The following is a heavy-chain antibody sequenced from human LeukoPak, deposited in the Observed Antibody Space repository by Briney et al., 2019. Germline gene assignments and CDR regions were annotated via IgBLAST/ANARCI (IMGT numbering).Heavy chain of an antibody. J-gene: IGHJ4*02. CDR2: INAGNGNT. CDR1: GYTFTSYA. D-gene: IGHD2-2*01. V-gene: IGHV1-3*01. CDR3: ARGHRLDIVVVPAALDY. Sequence: RASVKVSCKASGYTFTSYAMHWVRQAPGQRLEWMGWINAGNGNTKYSQKFQGRVTITRDTSTSTAYMELSSLRSEDTAVYYCARGHRLDIVVVPAALDYWGQGTLVTVSS.